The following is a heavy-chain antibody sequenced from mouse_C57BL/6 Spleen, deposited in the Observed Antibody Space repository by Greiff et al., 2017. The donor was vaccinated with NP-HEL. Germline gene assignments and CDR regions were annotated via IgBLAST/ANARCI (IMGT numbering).Heavy chain of an antibody. CDR3: ARGAYYSNYDY. D-gene: IGHD2-5*01. CDR1: GYAFSSSW. V-gene: IGHV1-82*01. J-gene: IGHJ2*01. CDR2: IYPGDGDT. Sequence: QVQLKQSGPELVKPGASVKISCKASGYAFSSSWMNWVKQRPGKGLEWIGRIYPGDGDTNYNGKFKGKATLTADKSSSTAYMQLSSLTSEDSAVYFCARGAYYSNYDYWGQGTTLTVSS.